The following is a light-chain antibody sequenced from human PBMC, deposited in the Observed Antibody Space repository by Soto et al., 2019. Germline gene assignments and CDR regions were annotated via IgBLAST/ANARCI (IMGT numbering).Light chain of an antibody. Sequence: DIQMTQSPSTLSASVGDRVTITCRASQSASSWLAWYQQKPGKAPKLLIYKASSLESGVPSRFSGSGSGTEFTLTISSLQPDDSATYYCQQYNSYPWTFGQGTKVDIK. V-gene: IGKV1-5*03. J-gene: IGKJ1*01. CDR1: QSASSW. CDR3: QQYNSYPWT. CDR2: KAS.